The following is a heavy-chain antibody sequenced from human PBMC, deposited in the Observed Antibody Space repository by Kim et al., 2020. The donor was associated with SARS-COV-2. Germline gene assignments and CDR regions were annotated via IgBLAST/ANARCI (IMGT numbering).Heavy chain of an antibody. V-gene: IGHV4-31*01. Sequence: SETLSLTCTVSGAPISSGGYYWNWHRRHPGEGLEWIGYIYNSGSNYYTLSLKGPVSISVDTSKNQFSLNLRSVTAADMDVYYCARVGGRAHGMYVCGQGT. J-gene: IGHJ6*02. CDR3: ARVGGRAHGMYV. CDR1: GAPISSGGYY. D-gene: IGHD3-16*01. CDR2: IYNSGSN.